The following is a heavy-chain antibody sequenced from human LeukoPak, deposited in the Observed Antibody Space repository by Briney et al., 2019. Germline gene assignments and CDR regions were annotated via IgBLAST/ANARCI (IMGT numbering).Heavy chain of an antibody. CDR3: ARGGYSGYDLPFDY. J-gene: IGHJ4*02. V-gene: IGHV3-7*01. Sequence: PGGSLRLSCAASGFTFSSYWMSWVRQAPGEGLEWVANIKQDGSEKYYVDSVKGRFTISRDNAKNSLYLQMNSLRAEDTAVYYCARGGYSGYDLPFDYWGQGTLVTVSS. D-gene: IGHD5-12*01. CDR1: GFTFSSYW. CDR2: IKQDGSEK.